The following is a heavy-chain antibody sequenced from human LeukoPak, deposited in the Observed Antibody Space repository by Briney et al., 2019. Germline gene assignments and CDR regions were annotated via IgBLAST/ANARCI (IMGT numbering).Heavy chain of an antibody. J-gene: IGHJ6*03. CDR2: INHSGST. V-gene: IGHV4-34*01. D-gene: IGHD3-16*01. CDR3: ARRFAEYYYYYYMDV. Sequence: SETLSLTCAVYGGSFSGYYWSWIRQPPGKGLEWIGEINHSGSTNYNPSLKSRVTISVDTSKNQFSLKLSSVTAADTAVYYCARRFAEYYYYYYMDVWGKGTTVTISS. CDR1: GGSFSGYY.